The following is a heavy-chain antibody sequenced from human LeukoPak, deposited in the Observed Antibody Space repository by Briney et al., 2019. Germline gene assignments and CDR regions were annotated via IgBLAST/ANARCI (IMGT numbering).Heavy chain of an antibody. V-gene: IGHV3-23*01. CDR2: ISGSGGST. CDR3: WGYHYYGSGRDAFDI. Sequence: PGGSLRLSCAASGFTFSSYAMSWVRQAPGKGLEWVSAISGSGGSTYYADSVKGRLTISRDDFKNTLCVQMNSLRVEDTAVYYCWGYHYYGSGRDAFDIWGQGTMVTVSS. J-gene: IGHJ3*02. CDR1: GFTFSSYA. D-gene: IGHD3-10*01.